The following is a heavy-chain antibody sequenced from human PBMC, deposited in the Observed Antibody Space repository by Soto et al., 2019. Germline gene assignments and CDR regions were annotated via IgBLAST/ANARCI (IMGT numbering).Heavy chain of an antibody. CDR1: GGSISSYY. J-gene: IGHJ6*02. Sequence: SETLSLTCTVSGGSISSYYWSWIRQPPGKGLEWIGYIYYSGSTNYNPSLKSRVTISVDTSKNQFSLKLSSVTAADTAVYYCARGHWYGKDYSSYYGMDFWRQGTTITVSS. CDR3: ARGHWYGKDYSSYYGMDF. V-gene: IGHV4-59*01. CDR2: IYYSGST. D-gene: IGHD6-13*01.